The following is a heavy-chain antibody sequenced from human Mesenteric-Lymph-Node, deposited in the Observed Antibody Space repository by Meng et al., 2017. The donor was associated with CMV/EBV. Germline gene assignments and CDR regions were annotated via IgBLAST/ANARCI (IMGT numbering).Heavy chain of an antibody. J-gene: IGHJ4*02. CDR3: ARAGCTSCPFDF. Sequence: SCAASGFTFSSYSMSWVRQAPGKGLEWVSSISSSSNYIYYTDSVKGRFTISRDNAQNSLYLQMNSLTAEDTAVYYCARAGCTSCPFDFWGQGTLVTVSS. D-gene: IGHD2-2*01. V-gene: IGHV3-21*01. CDR2: ISSSSNYI. CDR1: GFTFSSYS.